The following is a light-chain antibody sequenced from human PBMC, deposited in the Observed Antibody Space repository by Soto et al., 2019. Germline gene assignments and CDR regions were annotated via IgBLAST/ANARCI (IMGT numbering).Light chain of an antibody. CDR3: QHYFSYPWA. CDR1: QSISSW. Sequence: DIQMTQSPSTLSASVGDRVTITCRASQSISSWLAWYQQKPGTAPKLLIYDASSLESGVPSRFSGSGSGTEFTLPIGSLQHDDFATYYCQHYFSYPWAFGQGTVVEIK. V-gene: IGKV1-5*01. J-gene: IGKJ1*01. CDR2: DAS.